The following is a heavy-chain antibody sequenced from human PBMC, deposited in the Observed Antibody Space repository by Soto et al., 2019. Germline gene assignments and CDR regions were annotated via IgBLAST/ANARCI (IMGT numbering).Heavy chain of an antibody. V-gene: IGHV3-23*01. J-gene: IGHJ4*02. CDR1: GFTFNNFA. CDR2: ISGGGDAT. D-gene: IGHD6-6*01. CDR3: ATNIPSSSGFDY. Sequence: GGSLRLSCAATGFTFNNFAMNWVRQGPGKGLEWVSGISGGGDATRYADSVKGRFTISRDNAESMVYLDMYSLIPDDTAIYYCATNIPSSSGFDYWGQGTPVTVSS.